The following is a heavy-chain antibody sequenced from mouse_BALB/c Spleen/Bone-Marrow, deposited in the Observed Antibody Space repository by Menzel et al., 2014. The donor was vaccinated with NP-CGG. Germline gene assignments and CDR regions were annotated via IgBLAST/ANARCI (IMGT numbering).Heavy chain of an antibody. D-gene: IGHD1-2*01. J-gene: IGHJ3*01. V-gene: IGHV4-1*02. CDR3: AKNYYYGYVAY. CDR2: INPASSTI. CDR1: GFDFSRYW. Sequence: DVKLQESGGGLVQPGGSLKLSCAASGFDFSRYWMTWVRQAPGKGLEWIGEINPASSTINYTPSLKDKFIISRDNAKNTPYLQMSKVRSEDTALYYCAKNYYYGYVAYWGQGTLVTVYA.